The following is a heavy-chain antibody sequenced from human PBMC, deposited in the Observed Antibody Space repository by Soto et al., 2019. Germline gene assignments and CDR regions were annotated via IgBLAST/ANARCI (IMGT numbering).Heavy chain of an antibody. CDR1: GYIFVNYG. V-gene: IGHV1-18*01. D-gene: IGHD3-16*01. CDR3: AMVDLYVTPTPQDV. CDR2: ISPYTGNT. J-gene: IGHJ6*02. Sequence: QVQLEQSGDEVKKPGASVKVSCKASGYIFVNYGIAWVRQAPGQGLERLGWISPYTGNTYYATKVKGRLTLTTDTSTSTAFMDLGSLTSADTAVYYCAMVDLYVTPTPQDVWGQGTTVTVSS.